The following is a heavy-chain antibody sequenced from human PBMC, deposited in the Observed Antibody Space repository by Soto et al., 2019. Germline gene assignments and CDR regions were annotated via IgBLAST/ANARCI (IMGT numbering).Heavy chain of an antibody. V-gene: IGHV3-30*18. D-gene: IGHD3-22*01. CDR2: MSYDGLNK. CDR1: GFTFSNFG. Sequence: GGSLRLSCAASGFTFSNFGMHWVRQTPGKGLEWVAIMSYDGLNKVYADSAKGRFTISRDNSKNTLYLQMNSLRAEDTAVYYCAKDSPPNYYDTGYWGQGTLVTVSS. J-gene: IGHJ4*02. CDR3: AKDSPPNYYDTGY.